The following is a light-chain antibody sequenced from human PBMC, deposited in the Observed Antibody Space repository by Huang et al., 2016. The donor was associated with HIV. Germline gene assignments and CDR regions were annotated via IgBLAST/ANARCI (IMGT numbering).Light chain of an antibody. CDR2: DAS. V-gene: IGKV1-33*01. Sequence: DIQMTQSPSSLSASVGDRVTITCQASQDISNHLNWYQQKTGKAPKLLIYDASDFEIGLPSRFRGSGSGTDFTFTISNLQPEDFATYYCQQYGNLPPTFGPGTKVDIK. CDR3: QQYGNLPPT. J-gene: IGKJ3*01. CDR1: QDISNH.